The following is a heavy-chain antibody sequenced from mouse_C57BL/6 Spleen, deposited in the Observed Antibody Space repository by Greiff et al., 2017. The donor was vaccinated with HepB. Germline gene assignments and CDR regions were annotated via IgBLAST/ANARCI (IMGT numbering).Heavy chain of an antibody. V-gene: IGHV1-81*01. Sequence: VQLQQSGAELARPGASVKLSCKASGYTFTSYGISWVKQRTGQGLEWIGEIYPRSGNTYHNEKFKGKATLTADKSSSTAYMELRSLTSEDSAVYFCAREGTVGNYWFAYWGQGTLVTVSA. CDR2: IYPRSGNT. D-gene: IGHD2-1*01. J-gene: IGHJ3*01. CDR3: AREGTVGNYWFAY. CDR1: GYTFTSYG.